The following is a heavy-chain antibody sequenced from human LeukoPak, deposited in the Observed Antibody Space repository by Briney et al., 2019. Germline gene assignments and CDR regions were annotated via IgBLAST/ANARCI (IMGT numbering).Heavy chain of an antibody. D-gene: IGHD2-15*01. CDR3: ARGYCSGGSCARALHYYYGMDV. CDR2: IYNRGNN. J-gene: IGHJ6*02. V-gene: IGHV4-59*12. CDR1: GGSISSDY. Sequence: PSETLSLTCTVSGGSISSDYWQWIRQPPGKGLEWVGYIYNRGNNHYNPSLKSRVTMSVDTSKNQFSLKLSSVTAADTAVYYCARGYCSGGSCARALHYYYGMDVWGQGTTVTVSS.